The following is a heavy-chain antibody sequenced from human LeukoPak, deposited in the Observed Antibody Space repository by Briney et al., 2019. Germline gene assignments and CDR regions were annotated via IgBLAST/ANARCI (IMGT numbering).Heavy chain of an antibody. V-gene: IGHV3-53*01. CDR1: GFTVITND. Sequence: GGSLRLSCAASGFTVITNDMTWVRQAPGKGLEWVAILYSDGNTKYADSVQGRFTISRDNSKNTLYLEMNSLSHDDTAVYYCARGVEPLAANTLAYWGQGTLVTVCS. D-gene: IGHD1-14*01. J-gene: IGHJ4*02. CDR3: ARGVEPLAANTLAY. CDR2: LYSDGNT.